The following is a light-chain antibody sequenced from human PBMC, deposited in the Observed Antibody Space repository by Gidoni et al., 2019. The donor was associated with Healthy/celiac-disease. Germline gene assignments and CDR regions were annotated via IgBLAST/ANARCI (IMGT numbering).Light chain of an antibody. Sequence: EIVLTQSPATLSLSPGERATLSCRASQSVSSYLAWYQQKPGQALRLLIYDASNRATGIPARFRVSGSGTDFTLTISSLEPEDFAVYYCQQRSNWPPWTFGQGTKVEIK. J-gene: IGKJ1*01. V-gene: IGKV3-11*01. CDR2: DAS. CDR3: QQRSNWPPWT. CDR1: QSVSSY.